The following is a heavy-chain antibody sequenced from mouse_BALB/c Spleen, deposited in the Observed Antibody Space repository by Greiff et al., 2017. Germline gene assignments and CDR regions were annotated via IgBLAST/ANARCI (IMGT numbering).Heavy chain of an antibody. J-gene: IGHJ4*01. CDR2: IDPETGGT. V-gene: IGHV1-15*01. CDR3: TIHYSYAMDY. Sequence: VQLQQSGAELVRPGASVTLSCKASGYTFTDYEMHWVKQTPVHGLEWIGAIDPETGGTAYNQKFKGKATLTADKSSSTAYMELRSLTSEDSAVYYCTIHYSYAMDYWGQGTSVTVSS. D-gene: IGHD1-2*01. CDR1: GYTFTDYE.